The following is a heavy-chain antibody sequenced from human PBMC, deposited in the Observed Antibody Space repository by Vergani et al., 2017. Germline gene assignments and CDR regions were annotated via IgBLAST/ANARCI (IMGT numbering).Heavy chain of an antibody. CDR1: GMSISNNNYY. D-gene: IGHD6-6*01. J-gene: IGHJ3*02. CDR2: IYDSRNN. V-gene: IGHV4-39*01. Sequence: QLQLQESGPRLVKPSETLSLTCSLSGMSISNNNYYWGWIRQPPGKGLEWIGSIYDSRNNNYSPSLKSRVTISVDTSKNQFSLNLTSVTAADTAVYYCARHLRQLARNDVFDIWGHGTLVTVSS. CDR3: ARHLRQLARNDVFDI.